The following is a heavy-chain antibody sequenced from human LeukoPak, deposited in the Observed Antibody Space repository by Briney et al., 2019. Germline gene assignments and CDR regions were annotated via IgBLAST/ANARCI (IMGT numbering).Heavy chain of an antibody. CDR3: ARAIYCSSTSCYNEYYYYYYGMDV. J-gene: IGHJ6*02. Sequence: ASVKVSCKASGYTFTSYDINWVRQATGQGLEWMGWMNPNSGNTGYAQKFQGRVTMTRNTSKSTAYMELSSLRSDDTAVYYCARAIYCSSTSCYNEYYYYYYGMDVWGQGTTVTVSS. CDR2: MNPNSGNT. V-gene: IGHV1-8*01. CDR1: GYTFTSYD. D-gene: IGHD2-2*02.